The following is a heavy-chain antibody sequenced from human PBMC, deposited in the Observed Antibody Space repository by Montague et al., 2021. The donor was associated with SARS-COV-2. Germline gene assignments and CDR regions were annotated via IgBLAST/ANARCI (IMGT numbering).Heavy chain of an antibody. CDR3: ARLGAITLVRGITKADFSNYGMDV. Sequence: SETLSLTCAVSSGSFRGYYWSWIRQPPGKGLEWIGEINHSGSTTYNPSLESRVSISVDTSNKRFSLKVTSVTAADMAVYYCARLGAITLVRGITKADFSNYGMDVWGQGTTVTVSS. J-gene: IGHJ6*02. V-gene: IGHV4-34*01. D-gene: IGHD3-10*01. CDR1: SGSFRGYY. CDR2: INHSGST.